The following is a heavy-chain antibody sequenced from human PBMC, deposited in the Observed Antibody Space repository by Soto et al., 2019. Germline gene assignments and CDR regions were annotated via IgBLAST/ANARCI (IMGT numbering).Heavy chain of an antibody. CDR2: IWYDGSNE. Sequence: QVQLVESGGGVVQPGRSLRLSCAASGFTFSSYGMHWVRQAPGKGLEWVAVIWYDGSNEYYADSVKGRFTISRDNSKNTLYLQMNSLRAEDTAVYYCARDGGVYGAYPTDYWGQGTLVTVSS. J-gene: IGHJ4*02. D-gene: IGHD3-10*01. CDR3: ARDGGVYGAYPTDY. CDR1: GFTFSSYG. V-gene: IGHV3-33*01.